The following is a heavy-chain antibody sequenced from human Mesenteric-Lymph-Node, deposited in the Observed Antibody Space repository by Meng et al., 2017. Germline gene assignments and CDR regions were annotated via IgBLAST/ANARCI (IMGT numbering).Heavy chain of an antibody. V-gene: IGHV4-4*02. CDR1: GGSLSSRNW. Sequence: QVQLQGSGPGLVKPSGTLSLTCAVSGGSLSSRNWWSWVRQPPGKGLEWIGEIYHSGSTNYNPSLKSRVTISIDTSKNQFSLKLSSVTAADTAVYYCARAEYYNWFDPWGQGTLVTVSS. J-gene: IGHJ5*02. CDR3: ARAEYYNWFDP. CDR2: IYHSGST. D-gene: IGHD1-14*01.